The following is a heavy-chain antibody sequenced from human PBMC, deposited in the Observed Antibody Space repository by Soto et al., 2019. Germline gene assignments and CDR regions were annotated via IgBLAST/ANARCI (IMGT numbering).Heavy chain of an antibody. CDR1: GGSISSGGYY. CDR2: ITSSSSYT. Sequence: LSLTCTVSGGSISSGGYYWSWIRQHPGKGLEWVSYITSSSSYTNYADSVKGRFTISRDNAKNSLYLQMNSLRAEDTAVYYCARGHRYGMDVWGQGTTVTVSS. V-gene: IGHV3-11*05. J-gene: IGHJ6*02. CDR3: ARGHRYGMDV.